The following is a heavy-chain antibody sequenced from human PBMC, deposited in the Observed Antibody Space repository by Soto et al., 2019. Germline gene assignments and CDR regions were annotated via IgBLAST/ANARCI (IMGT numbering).Heavy chain of an antibody. D-gene: IGHD2-2*01. J-gene: IGHJ6*02. Sequence: SLRLSCAASGFILNNYDMTWVRQAPDKGLQWVGTMWSDGTNTNYAGSVKGRFTISRDDSKNTVYLQMNSLRAEDTALYYCARDMKYQGMDVWGQGTTVTVSS. V-gene: IGHV3-33*01. CDR2: MWSDGTNT. CDR1: GFILNNYD. CDR3: ARDMKYQGMDV.